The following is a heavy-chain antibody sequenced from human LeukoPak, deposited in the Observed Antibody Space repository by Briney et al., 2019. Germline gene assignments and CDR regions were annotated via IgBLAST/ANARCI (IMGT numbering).Heavy chain of an antibody. CDR1: GYTLTELS. CDR3: ATPSIDGSYYAYFDY. V-gene: IGHV1-24*01. J-gene: IGHJ4*02. CDR2: FDPEDGET. D-gene: IGHD1-26*01. Sequence: ASVKVSCKVSGYTLTELSMHWVRQAPGKGLEWMGGFDPEDGETIYAQKFQGRVTMTEDTSTDTAYMELCSLRSEDTAVYYCATPSIDGSYYAYFDYWGQGTLVTVSS.